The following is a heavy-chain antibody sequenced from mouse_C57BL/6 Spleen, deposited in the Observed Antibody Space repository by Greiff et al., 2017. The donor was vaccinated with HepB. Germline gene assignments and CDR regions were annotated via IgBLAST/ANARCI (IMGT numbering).Heavy chain of an antibody. CDR3: ARSYDYDAV. V-gene: IGHV1-82*01. CDR1: GYAFSSSW. J-gene: IGHJ1*03. D-gene: IGHD2-4*01. Sequence: VQLQQSGPELVKPGASVKISCKASGYAFSSSWMNWVKQRPGKGLEWIGRLYPGDGDTNYNGKFKGKATLTADKSSSTAYMQLSSLTSEDSAVYFCARSYDYDAVWGTGTTVTVAS. CDR2: LYPGDGDT.